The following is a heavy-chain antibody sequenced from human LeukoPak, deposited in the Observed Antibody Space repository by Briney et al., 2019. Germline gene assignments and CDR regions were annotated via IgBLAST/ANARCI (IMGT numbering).Heavy chain of an antibody. V-gene: IGHV1-2*02. Sequence: GASVKVSCKASGYTFTGYYIHWVRQAPGQGLEWMGWIKPNSGATSFAQKFHGRVTMTRDTSISTAYMELSTLRSDDTAVYYCARVVSVVVPAAIPYDYWGQGTLVTVSS. CDR3: ARVVSVVVPAAIPYDY. CDR1: GYTFTGYY. CDR2: IKPNSGAT. J-gene: IGHJ4*02. D-gene: IGHD2-2*03.